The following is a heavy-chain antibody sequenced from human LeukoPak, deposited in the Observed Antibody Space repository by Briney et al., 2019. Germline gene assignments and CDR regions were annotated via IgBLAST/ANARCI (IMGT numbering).Heavy chain of an antibody. D-gene: IGHD3-16*02. V-gene: IGHV4-59*12. CDR2: MYYSGST. CDR1: GGSISSYY. J-gene: IGHJ4*02. Sequence: PSETLSLTCTVSGGSISSYYWSWIRQPPGKGLEWIGYMYYSGSTNYNPSLKSRVTISVDTSKNQFSLKLSSVTAADTAVYYCEREGVWGSYRYWGQGTLVTVSS. CDR3: EREGVWGSYRY.